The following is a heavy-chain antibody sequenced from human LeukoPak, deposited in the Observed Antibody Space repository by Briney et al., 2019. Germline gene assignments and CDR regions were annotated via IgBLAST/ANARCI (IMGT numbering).Heavy chain of an antibody. D-gene: IGHD4-17*01. Sequence: SETLSLTCTVSGGSISSGSYYWSWIRQPAGKGLEWIGRIYTSGSTNYNPSLKSRVTISVDTSKNQFSLKLSSVTAADTAVYYCASAPKYGDYYFDYWGQGTLVTVSS. J-gene: IGHJ4*02. V-gene: IGHV4-61*02. CDR1: GGSISSGSYY. CDR2: IYTSGST. CDR3: ASAPKYGDYYFDY.